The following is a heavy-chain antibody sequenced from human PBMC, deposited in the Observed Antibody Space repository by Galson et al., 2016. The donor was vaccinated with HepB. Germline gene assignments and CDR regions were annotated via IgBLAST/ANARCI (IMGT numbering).Heavy chain of an antibody. V-gene: IGHV4-59*01. CDR3: ARGELRFLEWMAYYYGMDV. Sequence: SETLSLTCTVSGGSISSYYWSWIRQPPGKGLEWIGYIYYSGSTNYNPSLKSRVTISVDTSKNQFSLKLSSVTAADTAVYYCARGELRFLEWMAYYYGMDVWGQGTTVTVSS. CDR2: IYYSGST. CDR1: GGSISSYY. D-gene: IGHD3-3*01. J-gene: IGHJ6*02.